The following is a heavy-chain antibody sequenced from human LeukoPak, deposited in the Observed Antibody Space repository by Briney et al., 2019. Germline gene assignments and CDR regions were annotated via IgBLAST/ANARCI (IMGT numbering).Heavy chain of an antibody. V-gene: IGHV1-24*01. Sequence: ASVKVSCKVSGYTLTELSMHWVRQAPGKGLEWMGGFDPEDGETIYAQKFQGRVTMTEDTSTDTAYMELSSLRSEDTAVYYCATVHKHTGGFDYWGQGTLVTVSS. J-gene: IGHJ4*02. CDR2: FDPEDGET. CDR1: GYTLTELS. D-gene: IGHD3-16*01. CDR3: ATVHKHTGGFDY.